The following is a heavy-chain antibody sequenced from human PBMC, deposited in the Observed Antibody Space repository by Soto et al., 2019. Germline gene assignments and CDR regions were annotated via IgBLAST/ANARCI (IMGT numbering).Heavy chain of an antibody. D-gene: IGHD2-21*01. J-gene: IGHJ5*01. CDR1: GYRFTRYW. CDR2: IYPGDSDTDT. CDR3: ARRLTLTGQAEDWFDS. Sequence: EVQLVQSGEEVKKPGESLKISCKASGYRFTRYWIGWVRQMPGKGLEWMGMIYPGDSDTDTRYSPSFQGQVTMSADKSITTAYLQWSSLKASDTAMYYCARRLTLTGQAEDWFDSWGQGTPVTVSS. V-gene: IGHV5-51*03.